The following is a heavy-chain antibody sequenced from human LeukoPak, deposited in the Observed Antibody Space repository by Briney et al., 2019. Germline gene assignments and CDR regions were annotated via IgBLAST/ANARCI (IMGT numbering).Heavy chain of an antibody. CDR1: GGTFSSYA. Sequence: SVKVSCKASGGTFSSYAISWVRQAPGQGLEWMGGIIPIFGTANYAQKFQGRVTITADESTSTAYMELSSLRSEDTAVYYCARSALRYFARSWFDPWGQGTLVTVSS. D-gene: IGHD3-9*01. CDR3: ARSALRYFARSWFDP. CDR2: IIPIFGTA. J-gene: IGHJ5*02. V-gene: IGHV1-69*01.